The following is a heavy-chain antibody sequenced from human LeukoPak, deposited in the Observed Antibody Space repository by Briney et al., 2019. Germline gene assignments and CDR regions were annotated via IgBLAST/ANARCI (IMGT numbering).Heavy chain of an antibody. CDR3: ARSKGGATYPFDY. V-gene: IGHV1-69*13. Sequence: GASVKVSCKTSGYTFTSYYMHWVRQAPGQGLEWMGGIIPIFGTANYAQKFQGRVTITADESTSTAYMELSSLRSEDTAVYYCARSKGGATYPFDYWGQGTLVTVSS. CDR1: GYTFTSYY. J-gene: IGHJ4*02. D-gene: IGHD1-26*01. CDR2: IIPIFGTA.